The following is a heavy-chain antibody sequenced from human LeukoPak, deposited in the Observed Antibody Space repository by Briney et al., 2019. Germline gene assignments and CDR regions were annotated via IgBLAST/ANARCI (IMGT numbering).Heavy chain of an antibody. CDR1: GGTFSSYA. J-gene: IGHJ6*02. CDR3: ARVPSYSYYRYYYYGMDV. V-gene: IGHV1-69*13. CDR2: IIPIFGTA. D-gene: IGHD5-18*01. Sequence: ASVKVSCKASGGTFSSYAISWVRQAPGQGLEWMGGIIPIFGTANYAQKFQGRVTITADESTSTAYMELSSLRSEDTAVYYCARVPSYSYYRYYYYGMDVWGQGTTVTVSS.